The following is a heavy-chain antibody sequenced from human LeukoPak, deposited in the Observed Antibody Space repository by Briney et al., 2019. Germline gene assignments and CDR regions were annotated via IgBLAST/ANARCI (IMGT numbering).Heavy chain of an antibody. CDR1: GGSISSSSYY. V-gene: IGHV4-39*01. D-gene: IGHD1-26*01. Sequence: SETLSLTCTVSGGSISSSSYYWGWIRQPPGKGLEWIGSIYYSGSTYYNPSLKSRVTISVDTSKNQFSLKLSSVTAADTAVYYCARAGGSYRSYAFDIWGQGTMVTVSS. CDR2: IYYSGST. CDR3: ARAGGSYRSYAFDI. J-gene: IGHJ3*02.